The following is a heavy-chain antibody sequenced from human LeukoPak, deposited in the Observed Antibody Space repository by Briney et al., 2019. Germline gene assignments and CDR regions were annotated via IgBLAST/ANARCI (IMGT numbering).Heavy chain of an antibody. V-gene: IGHV4-4*07. J-gene: IGHJ6*03. CDR3: ASRTPSIAALLGYYYMDV. CDR1: GGSVNSYY. Sequence: SETLSLTCTVSGGSVNSYYLSWIRQPAGKTLEWIGRIYDGGSTNYNPSLKSRVTMSVDTSKNQFSLKLSSLTAADTAVYYCASRTPSIAALLGYYYMDVWGKGTTVTVSS. D-gene: IGHD6-6*01. CDR2: IYDGGST.